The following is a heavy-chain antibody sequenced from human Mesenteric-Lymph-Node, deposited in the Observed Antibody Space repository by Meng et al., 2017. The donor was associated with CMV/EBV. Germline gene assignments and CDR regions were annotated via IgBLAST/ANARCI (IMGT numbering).Heavy chain of an antibody. Sequence: ASVKVSCKASGYTFTSYYMHWVRQAPGQGLEWMGIINPSGGSTSYAQKFQGRVTMTRDTSTSTVYMELSSLRSEDTALYYCARADYCSSTSCHNPGDYYYGLDVWGQGTTVTVSS. J-gene: IGHJ6*02. V-gene: IGHV1-46*01. D-gene: IGHD2-2*01. CDR3: ARADYCSSTSCHNPGDYYYGLDV. CDR2: INPSGGST. CDR1: GYTFTSYY.